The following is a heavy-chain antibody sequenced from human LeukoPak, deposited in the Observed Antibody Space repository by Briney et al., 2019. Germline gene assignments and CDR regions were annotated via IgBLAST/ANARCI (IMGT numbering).Heavy chain of an antibody. J-gene: IGHJ5*02. CDR3: ARGADMDLRGSFDP. CDR2: ILPITATS. Sequence: AASVKVSCKATGGTFTNYAISWVRQAPGQGLEWMGGILPITATSNYAQKFQGRVSFSTDESTSTAYMEVSSLRSDDTAVYYCARGADMDLRGSFDPWGQGTLVTVSS. V-gene: IGHV1-69*05. CDR1: GGTFTNYA. D-gene: IGHD3-9*01.